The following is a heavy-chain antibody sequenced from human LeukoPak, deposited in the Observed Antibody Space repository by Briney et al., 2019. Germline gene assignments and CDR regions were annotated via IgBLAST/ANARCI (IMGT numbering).Heavy chain of an antibody. CDR3: AKTSSRTGTAVADAFDI. J-gene: IGHJ3*02. CDR2: ISYDGSNK. V-gene: IGHV3-30*18. CDR1: GFSFSGYG. Sequence: GGSLRLSCAASGFSFSGYGMHWVRQAPGKGLEWVAVISYDGSNKIYADSVKGRFTISRDNPKNTLYLQMKSLRAEDTAVYYCAKTSSRTGTAVADAFDIWGQGTMVTVSS. D-gene: IGHD6-19*01.